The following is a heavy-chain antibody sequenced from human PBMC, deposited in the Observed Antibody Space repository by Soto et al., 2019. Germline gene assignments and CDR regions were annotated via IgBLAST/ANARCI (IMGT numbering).Heavy chain of an antibody. CDR1: GYAFTTYV. Sequence: QVHLVQSGAEVKKPGASVKVSCKGSGYAFTTYVITWVRQAPGQGLEWMGWISAHNGNTNYAQKLQGRVTVTRDTSTSPAYMELRSLRSDDTAVYSCARGRYGDYWGQGALVTVSS. J-gene: IGHJ4*02. CDR3: ARGRYGDY. D-gene: IGHD1-1*01. V-gene: IGHV1-18*01. CDR2: ISAHNGNT.